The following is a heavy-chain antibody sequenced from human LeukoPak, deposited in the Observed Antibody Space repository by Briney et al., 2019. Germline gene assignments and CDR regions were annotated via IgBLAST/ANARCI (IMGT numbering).Heavy chain of an antibody. CDR2: IYPGDSDT. CDR1: GYSFTSYW. CDR3: ARRLPGLAAGGNWFDP. D-gene: IGHD4-11*01. Sequence: GESLKISGKGSGYSFTSYWIGWVRQMPGKGLEWMGIIYPGDSDTRYSPSFQGQVTISADKSISTAYLQCSSLKASDTAMYYCARRLPGLAAGGNWFDPWGQGTLVTVSS. V-gene: IGHV5-51*01. J-gene: IGHJ5*02.